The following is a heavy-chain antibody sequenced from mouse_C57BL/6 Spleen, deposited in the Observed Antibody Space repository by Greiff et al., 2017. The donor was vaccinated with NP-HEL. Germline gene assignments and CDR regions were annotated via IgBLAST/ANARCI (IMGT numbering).Heavy chain of an antibody. V-gene: IGHV14-4*01. CDR2: IDPENGDT. CDR1: GFNIKDDY. CDR3: TRYRYYAMDY. J-gene: IGHJ4*01. Sequence: VQLQQSGAELVRPGASVKLSCTASGFNIKDDYMHWVKQRPEQGLEWIGWIDPENGDTEYASKFQGKATITADTSSNTAYLQLSSLTSEDTAVYYCTRYRYYAMDYWGQGTSVTVSS. D-gene: IGHD1-1*01.